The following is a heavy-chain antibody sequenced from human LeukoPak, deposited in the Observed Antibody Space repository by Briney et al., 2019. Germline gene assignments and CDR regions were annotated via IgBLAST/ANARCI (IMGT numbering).Heavy chain of an antibody. J-gene: IGHJ3*02. CDR3: ARDNAGGADAFDI. CDR1: GGSISSYY. V-gene: IGHV4-59*01. Sequence: SETLSLTCTVSGGSISSYYWSWIRQPPGEGLEWIGYIYYSGSTNYNPSLKSRVTISVDTSKNQFSLKLSSVTAADMAVYYCARDNAGGADAFDIWGQGTMVTVSS. D-gene: IGHD3-16*01. CDR2: IYYSGST.